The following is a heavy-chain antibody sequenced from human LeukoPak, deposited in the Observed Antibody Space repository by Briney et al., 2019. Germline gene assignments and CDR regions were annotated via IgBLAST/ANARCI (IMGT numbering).Heavy chain of an antibody. J-gene: IGHJ4*02. Sequence: GGSLRLSCAASGFAFSRFSMNWVRQAPGKGLEWVSSISRSSPFIAYADSVKGRFTISRDNANNLLYLQMNSLRAEDTAVYYCASGDFYDSSGYYYYWGQGTLVTASS. V-gene: IGHV3-21*06. D-gene: IGHD3-22*01. CDR1: GFAFSRFS. CDR2: ISRSSPFI. CDR3: ASGDFYDSSGYYYY.